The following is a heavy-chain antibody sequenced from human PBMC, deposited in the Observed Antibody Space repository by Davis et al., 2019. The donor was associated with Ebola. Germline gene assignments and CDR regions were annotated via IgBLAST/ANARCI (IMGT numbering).Heavy chain of an antibody. CDR3: VRGGLYSDRNDY. CDR1: GFTFTNYW. J-gene: IGHJ4*02. V-gene: IGHV3-74*01. CDR2: VNDDGTGT. D-gene: IGHD3-22*01. Sequence: GESLKISCAASGFTFTNYWMHWVRQTPGKGLVWVSRVNDDGTGTSYADSVRGRFTISRDNAKNTVYLQMNSLTAEDTAVYYCVRGGLYSDRNDYWGQGTLVTVSS.